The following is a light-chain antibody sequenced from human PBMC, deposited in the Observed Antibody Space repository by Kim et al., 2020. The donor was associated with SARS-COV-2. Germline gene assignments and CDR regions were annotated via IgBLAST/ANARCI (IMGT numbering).Light chain of an antibody. J-gene: IGKJ4*01. CDR3: QQYGSSPPLT. Sequence: PGERATLSCRASQSVSSSYLAWYQQKPGQAPRLLIYGASSRATGIPDRFSGSGSGTDFTLTISRLEPEDFAVYYCQQYGSSPPLTFGGGTKVEIK. CDR2: GAS. CDR1: QSVSSSY. V-gene: IGKV3-20*01.